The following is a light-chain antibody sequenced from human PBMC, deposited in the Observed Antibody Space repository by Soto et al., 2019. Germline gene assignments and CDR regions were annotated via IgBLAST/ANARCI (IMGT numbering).Light chain of an antibody. V-gene: IGKV1-39*01. J-gene: IGKJ1*01. CDR1: QSISSY. Sequence: IQMTQSPSSLSASVGDRVTITCRASQSISSYLNWYQQKPGKAPKLLIYAASSLQSGVPSRFSGSGSGTDFTLTISSLDSDDFATYYCQQYHRYSTFGQGTKVDIK. CDR3: QQYHRYST. CDR2: AAS.